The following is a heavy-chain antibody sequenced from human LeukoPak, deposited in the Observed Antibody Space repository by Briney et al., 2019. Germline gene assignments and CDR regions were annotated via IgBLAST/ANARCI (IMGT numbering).Heavy chain of an antibody. CDR3: ARVADSRALYYFDY. Sequence: SETLSLTCAVSTDSITSNWWSWVRQPPGKGLEWIGEVHKSGGTNYYPSLQSRVTISIDKSKNQIALELTSVTAADTAVYYCARVADSRALYYFDYWGQGTLVTVSS. CDR2: VHKSGGT. J-gene: IGHJ4*02. CDR1: TDSITSNW. V-gene: IGHV4-4*02. D-gene: IGHD2/OR15-2a*01.